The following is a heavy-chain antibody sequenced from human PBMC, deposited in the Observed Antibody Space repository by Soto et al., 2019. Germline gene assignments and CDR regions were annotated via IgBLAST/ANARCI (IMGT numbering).Heavy chain of an antibody. J-gene: IGHJ4*02. Sequence: QITLKEPGPTLVKPTQTLTLTCTLSGLSLSTSGVGVGWIRQSPGKALEWLAVIYWDDVKHCSPSLERRLTITKDTSESEVVLTMTNLYPVDTATYYCARKGSGDYALDYWGQGILVTVSS. D-gene: IGHD4-17*01. CDR3: ARKGSGDYALDY. CDR2: IYWDDVK. V-gene: IGHV2-5*02. CDR1: GLSLSTSGVG.